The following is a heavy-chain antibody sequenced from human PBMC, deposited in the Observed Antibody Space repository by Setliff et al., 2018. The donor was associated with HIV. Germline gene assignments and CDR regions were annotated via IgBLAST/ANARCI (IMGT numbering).Heavy chain of an antibody. J-gene: IGHJ6*02. Sequence: SVKVSCKASGGRFSNYGISWVRQAPGQGLEWMGGIIPIFGTTNYAQMFQGRVTMTRDTSTLTLYMELSSLTSEDTAVYYCARAKAVGGVIITGGLDVWGQGTTVTVSS. CDR3: ARAKAVGGVIITGGLDV. V-gene: IGHV1-69*05. CDR1: GGRFSNYG. D-gene: IGHD3-16*02. CDR2: IIPIFGTT.